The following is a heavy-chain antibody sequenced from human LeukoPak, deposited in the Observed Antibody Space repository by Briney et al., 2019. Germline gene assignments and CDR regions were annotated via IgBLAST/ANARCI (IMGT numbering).Heavy chain of an antibody. CDR2: MFYRGST. CDR1: GGSIGNSSYY. J-gene: IGHJ4*02. V-gene: IGHV4-39*01. Sequence: SETLSLTCTVSGGSIGNSSYYWGWIRQPPGKGLEGIGSMFYRGSTYYNPSLKSRITVSVDTSKNQFSLKLTSVTASDTAVYYCARIFSSSWFGDYFDNWGLGTLVTVSS. D-gene: IGHD6-6*01. CDR3: ARIFSSSWFGDYFDN.